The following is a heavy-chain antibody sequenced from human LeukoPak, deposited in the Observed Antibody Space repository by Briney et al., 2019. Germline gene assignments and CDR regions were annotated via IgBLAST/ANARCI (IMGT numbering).Heavy chain of an antibody. J-gene: IGHJ4*02. Sequence: GASVKVSCKASGYTFTSYGISWVRQAPGQGLEWMGWIGAYNGNTNYAQKLQGRVTMTTDASTSTAYMELRSLRSDDTAVYYCARDGLAYCGGDCYSPFDYWGQGTLVTVSS. D-gene: IGHD2-21*02. V-gene: IGHV1-18*01. CDR2: IGAYNGNT. CDR1: GYTFTSYG. CDR3: ARDGLAYCGGDCYSPFDY.